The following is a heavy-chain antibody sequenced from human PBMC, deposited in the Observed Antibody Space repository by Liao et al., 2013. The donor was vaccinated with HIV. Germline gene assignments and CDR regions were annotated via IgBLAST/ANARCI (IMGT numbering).Heavy chain of an antibody. J-gene: IGHJ2*01. D-gene: IGHD3-3*02. Sequence: QVQLQESGPGLVKPSETLSLTCTVSGGSISSYYWSWIRQPAGKGLEWIGRIYTSGSTYYNPSLKSRVTISVDTSKNQFSLKLSSVTAADTAVYYCARHFWSGYFVPYLGYFDLWGRGTLVTVSS. CDR2: IYTSGST. V-gene: IGHV4-4*07. CDR1: GGSISSYY. CDR3: ARHFWSGYFVPYLGYFDL.